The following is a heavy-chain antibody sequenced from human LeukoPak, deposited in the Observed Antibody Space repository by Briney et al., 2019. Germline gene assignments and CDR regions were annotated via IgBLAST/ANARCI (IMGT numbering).Heavy chain of an antibody. CDR1: GFTFSTHS. V-gene: IGHV3-21*01. J-gene: IGHJ4*02. Sequence: PGGSLRLSCAASGFTFSTHSMYWVRQAPGKGLEWVSSISASSNFIHYAESARGRFTISRDNAKNSLYLQMNSLGAQDTAVDYCARPATGYCSSAGCHWDSWGQGTLVTVSS. CDR2: ISASSNFI. CDR3: ARPATGYCSSAGCHWDS. D-gene: IGHD2-2*01.